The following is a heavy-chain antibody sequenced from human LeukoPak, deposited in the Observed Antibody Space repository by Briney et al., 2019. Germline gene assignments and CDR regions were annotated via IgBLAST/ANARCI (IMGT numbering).Heavy chain of an antibody. V-gene: IGHV3-21*01. CDR2: ISSRSSYI. CDR1: GFTFSSYS. D-gene: IGHD3-10*01. CDR3: ARGKTKVRGVIQFDY. Sequence: PGGSLRLSCAASGFTFSSYSMNWVRQAPGKGLEWVSSISSRSSYIYYADSVKGRFTISRDNAKNSLYLQMNSLRAEDTAVYYCARGKTKVRGVIQFDYWGQGTLVTVSS. J-gene: IGHJ4*02.